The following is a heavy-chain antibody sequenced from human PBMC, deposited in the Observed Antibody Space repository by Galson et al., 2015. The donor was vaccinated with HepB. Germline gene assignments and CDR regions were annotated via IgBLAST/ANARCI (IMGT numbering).Heavy chain of an antibody. V-gene: IGHV1-2*06. J-gene: IGHJ4*02. CDR1: GSTFTGYY. CDR3: ARDSGQWLVLRGYFDY. CDR2: INPNSGGT. Sequence: SVKVSCKASGSTFTGYYMHWVRQAPGQGLEWMGRINPNSGGTNYAQKLQGRVTMTRDTSISTAYMELSRLRSDDTAVYYCARDSGQWLVLRGYFDYWGQGTLVTVSS. D-gene: IGHD6-19*01.